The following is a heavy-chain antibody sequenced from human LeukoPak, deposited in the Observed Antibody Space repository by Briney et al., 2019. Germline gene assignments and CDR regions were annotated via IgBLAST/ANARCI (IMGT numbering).Heavy chain of an antibody. CDR1: GGYINSYY. J-gene: IGHJ4*02. D-gene: IGHD3-10*01. CDR3: ARSGGSGSYSY. V-gene: IGHV4-59*01. CDR2: IYYTGST. Sequence: PSETLSLTCTVSGGYINSYYSSWIRQPPGKGLEWIGYIYYTGSTYYNPSLKSRVTISVDTSKTQLSLKLSSVTAADTAVYYCARSGGSGSYSYWGQGTQVTVSS.